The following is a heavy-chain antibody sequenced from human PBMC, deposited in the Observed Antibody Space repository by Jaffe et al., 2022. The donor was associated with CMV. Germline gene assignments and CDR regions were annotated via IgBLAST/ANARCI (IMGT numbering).Heavy chain of an antibody. D-gene: IGHD1-20*01. Sequence: QVQLVESGGGVVQPGRSLRLSCAASAFTFRNYGMHWVRQAPGKGLEWVAVIWYDGSNKYYVDSVKGRFTISRDNSKNTLYLQMNSLRAEDTAVYYCTRDISSWYFDLWGRGTLVTVSS. CDR2: IWYDGSNK. CDR1: AFTFRNYG. V-gene: IGHV3-33*01. J-gene: IGHJ2*01. CDR3: TRDISSWYFDL.